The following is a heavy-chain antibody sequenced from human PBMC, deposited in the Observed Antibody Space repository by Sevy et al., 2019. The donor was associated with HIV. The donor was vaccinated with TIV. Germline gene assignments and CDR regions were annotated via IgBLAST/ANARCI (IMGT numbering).Heavy chain of an antibody. CDR1: AFTFSSYA. V-gene: IGHV3-30*04. Sequence: GGSLRLSCAASAFTFSSYAMHWVRQAPGKGLEWVAVISYDGNDKDYADSVKGRFTISRDNSKNTLYLQMNSLRIEETAVDYCAGAQGVLLLFGEFPLWGPGTLVTVSS. D-gene: IGHD3-10*01. CDR3: AGAQGVLLLFGEFPL. CDR2: ISYDGNDK. J-gene: IGHJ4*02.